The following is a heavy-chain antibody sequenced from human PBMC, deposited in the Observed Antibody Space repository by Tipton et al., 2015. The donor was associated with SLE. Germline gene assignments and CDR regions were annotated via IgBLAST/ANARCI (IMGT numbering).Heavy chain of an antibody. CDR2: INPSGGST. J-gene: IGHJ2*01. D-gene: IGHD1-26*01. CDR3: ARGVHWEVGAPPYWYFDL. Sequence: QLVQSGAEVKKPGASVKVSCKASGYTFTSYYMHWVRQAPGQGLEWMGIINPSGGSTSYAQKFQGRVTMTRDTSTSTVYMELSSLRSDDTAVYYCARGVHWEVGAPPYWYFDLWGRGTLVTVSS. CDR1: GYTFTSYY. V-gene: IGHV1-46*01.